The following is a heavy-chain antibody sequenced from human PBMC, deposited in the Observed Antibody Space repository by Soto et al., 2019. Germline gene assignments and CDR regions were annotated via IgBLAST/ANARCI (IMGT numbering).Heavy chain of an antibody. J-gene: IGHJ4*02. CDR3: AKARFPELGPLYYFDS. Sequence: GGSLRLSCAASGFTFNSYAMSWVRQAPGKGLEWVSAISGSGGSTYYADSVKGRFPISRDNSKNTLYLQMNSLRADDTAVYYCAKARFPELGPLYYFDSWGQVTLVTVSS. V-gene: IGHV3-23*01. D-gene: IGHD3-3*01. CDR1: GFTFNSYA. CDR2: ISGSGGST.